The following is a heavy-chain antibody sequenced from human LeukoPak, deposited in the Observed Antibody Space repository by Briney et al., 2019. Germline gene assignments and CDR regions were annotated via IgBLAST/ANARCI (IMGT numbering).Heavy chain of an antibody. CDR3: ARGGVYSYGSFDY. Sequence: PGGSLRLSCAASGFTFSSYGMHWVRQAPGKGLEWVSFIRYDGSNKYYADSVKGQFTISRDNSKNTLYLQMNSLRAEDTAVYYWARGGVYSYGSFDYWGQGTLVTVSS. J-gene: IGHJ4*02. D-gene: IGHD5-18*01. CDR1: GFTFSSYG. CDR2: IRYDGSNK. V-gene: IGHV3-30*02.